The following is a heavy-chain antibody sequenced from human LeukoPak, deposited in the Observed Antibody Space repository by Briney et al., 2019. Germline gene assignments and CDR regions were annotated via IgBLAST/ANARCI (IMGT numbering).Heavy chain of an antibody. CDR3: ARAGLNYYDSSGYYYEYFQH. CDR1: GGTFSSYA. V-gene: IGHV1-69*01. J-gene: IGHJ1*01. Sequence: SVKVSCKASGGTFSSYAISWVRQAPGQGLEWMGGIIPTFGTANYAQKFQGRVTITADESTSTAYMELSSLRSEDTAVYYCARAGLNYYDSSGYYYEYFQHWGQGTLVTVSS. D-gene: IGHD3-22*01. CDR2: IIPTFGTA.